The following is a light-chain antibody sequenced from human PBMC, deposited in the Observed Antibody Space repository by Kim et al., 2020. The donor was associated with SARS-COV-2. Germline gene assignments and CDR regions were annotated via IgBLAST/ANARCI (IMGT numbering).Light chain of an antibody. CDR1: VSDVGCYNS. V-gene: IGLV2-8*01. CDR3: FSFAGSTYV. CDR2: EAS. J-gene: IGLJ1*01. Sequence: GRSVTISCTVNVSDVGCYNSASWYHQRPGKAPKRMIDEASRRPSGVPALFSGSKPGNTAYLAVSGLQAEDEADYYCFSFAGSTYVFGTGTKVTVL.